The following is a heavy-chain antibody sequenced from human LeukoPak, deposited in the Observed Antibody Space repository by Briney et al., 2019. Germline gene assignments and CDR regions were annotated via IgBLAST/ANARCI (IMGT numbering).Heavy chain of an antibody. Sequence: TGGSLRLSCAASGFTVSTNYMTWVRQAPGKGLEWVSGILGSAGITYYADSVKGRFAISRDNSKNALYLQMNSLTAEDTAVYYCARGATSPDYWGQGTLVTVSS. D-gene: IGHD2-2*01. V-gene: IGHV3-53*01. CDR3: ARGATSPDY. CDR2: ILGSAGIT. CDR1: GFTVSTNY. J-gene: IGHJ4*02.